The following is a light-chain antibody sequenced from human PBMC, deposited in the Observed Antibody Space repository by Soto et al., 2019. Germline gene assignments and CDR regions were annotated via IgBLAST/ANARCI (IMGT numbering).Light chain of an antibody. Sequence: IVLTQSPGTLSLSPGERATLSCRASQSVSSSYLAWYQQKPGQAPGLLIYGASSRATGIPDRFSGRGSGTDFILTISRLEPEDFAVYYCQQYGSSPITFGPGTKVDIK. V-gene: IGKV3-20*01. CDR3: QQYGSSPIT. CDR2: GAS. CDR1: QSVSSSY. J-gene: IGKJ3*01.